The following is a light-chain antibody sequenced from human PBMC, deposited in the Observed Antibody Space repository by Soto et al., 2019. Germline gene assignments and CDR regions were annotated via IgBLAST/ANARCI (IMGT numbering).Light chain of an antibody. J-gene: IGKJ5*01. Sequence: DIQMTQSPSSLSASVGDTVTITCRASQSISTYLNWYQQKPGKGPELLIYAASSLQSGVPSRFSGSGSGTDFSLTISSLQPEDFATYYCQQSYSTVITFGQGTRLEMK. CDR1: QSISTY. CDR2: AAS. V-gene: IGKV1-39*01. CDR3: QQSYSTVIT.